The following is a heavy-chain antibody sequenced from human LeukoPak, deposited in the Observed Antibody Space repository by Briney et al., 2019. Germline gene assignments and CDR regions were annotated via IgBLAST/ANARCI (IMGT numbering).Heavy chain of an antibody. J-gene: IGHJ4*02. CDR3: ARECAVGYYDSSGYYYGCDY. Sequence: ASVKVSCKASGYTFTSYAMNWVRQAPGQGLEWMGWINTNTGNPTYAQGFTGRFVFSLDTSVSTAYLQISSLKAEDTAVYYCARECAVGYYDSSGYYYGCDYWGQGTLVTVSS. CDR1: GYTFTSYA. D-gene: IGHD3-22*01. V-gene: IGHV7-4-1*02. CDR2: INTNTGNP.